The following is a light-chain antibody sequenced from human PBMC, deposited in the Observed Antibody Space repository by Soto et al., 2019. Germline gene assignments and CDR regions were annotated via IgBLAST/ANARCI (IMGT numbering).Light chain of an antibody. J-gene: IGLJ2*01. V-gene: IGLV4-69*01. CDR3: QTWGADSVI. Sequence: QSVLTQSPSASASLGASVKLTCTLSSGHSSYAIAWHQQQPEKGPRFLMKLNSDGSHSKGDAISDRFSGSSSGAERYLTISSRQSEDEADYYCQTWGADSVIFGGGTKVTVL. CDR2: LNSDGSH. CDR1: SGHSSYA.